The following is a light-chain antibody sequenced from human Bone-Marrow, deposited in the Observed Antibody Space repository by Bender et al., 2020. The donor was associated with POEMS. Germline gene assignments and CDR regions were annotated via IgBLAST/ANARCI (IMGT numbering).Light chain of an antibody. CDR3: QSFDSSLSVV. V-gene: IGLV1-40*01. CDR2: GNN. J-gene: IGLJ2*01. CDR1: SSNIGAGYD. Sequence: QSVLTQPPSVSGAPGQRVTISCTGSSSNIGAGYDVHWYQQLPGTAPKLLISGNNNRPSGVPDRFSGSQSGTSASLAITGLQAEDEADYYCQSFDSSLSVVFGGGTKLTVL.